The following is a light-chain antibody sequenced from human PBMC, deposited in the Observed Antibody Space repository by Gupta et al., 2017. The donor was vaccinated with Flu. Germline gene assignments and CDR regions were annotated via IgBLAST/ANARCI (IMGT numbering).Light chain of an antibody. CDR1: QTTSKF. J-gene: IGKJ4*01. Sequence: DIQMTQSPSSLSASVGDRVTITCRASQTTSKFLNWYQQKPGKAPKLLIYAASSLQSGVPSRFSGSGPGTEFTLTISSLQPEDSATYYCQQSYGSPLSFGGGTKVEIK. V-gene: IGKV1-39*01. CDR3: QQSYGSPLS. CDR2: AAS.